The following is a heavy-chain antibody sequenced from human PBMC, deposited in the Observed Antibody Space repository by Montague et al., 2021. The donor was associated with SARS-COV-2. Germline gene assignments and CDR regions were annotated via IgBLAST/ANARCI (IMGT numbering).Heavy chain of an antibody. D-gene: IGHD3-16*01. V-gene: IGHV5-51*03. CDR1: GYIFTKYW. Sequence: QSGAEVKKPGESLTISCNASGYIFTKYWIGWVRQMPGKGLEWMGIIYPGDSDTRYSPSFQGQVTMSVDKSISTAYLQWSRLKVSDTAIYFCARVRPHGGSLTLGGFEPWGQGTLVSVAS. CDR3: ARVRPHGGSLTLGGFEP. CDR2: IYPGDSDT. J-gene: IGHJ5*02.